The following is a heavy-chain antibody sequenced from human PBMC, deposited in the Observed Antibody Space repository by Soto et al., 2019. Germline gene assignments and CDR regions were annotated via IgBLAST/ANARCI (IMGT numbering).Heavy chain of an antibody. CDR1: GYTCTSYG. CDR3: ARARGSDSSGIRDY. V-gene: IGHV1-18*04. J-gene: IGHJ4*02. CDR2: ISAYNGKT. Sequence: ASVKVSCKASGYTCTSYGSSWGRQAPGQGLEWMGWISAYNGKTNYAQKLQGRVSMTTDTSTSTAYMELRSLRSDDTDVYYCARARGSDSSGIRDYWGQGTLVTVSS. D-gene: IGHD3-22*01.